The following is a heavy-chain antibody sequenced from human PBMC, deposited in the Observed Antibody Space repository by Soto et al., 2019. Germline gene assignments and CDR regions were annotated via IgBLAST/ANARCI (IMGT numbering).Heavy chain of an antibody. V-gene: IGHV1-46*01. Sequence: QVQLVQSGAEVKKPGASVKVSCKASGYTFTSYYMHWVRQAPGQGLEWMGIINPSGGSTSYAQKFQGRVTMTRDTSTSTVYMELSSLRSEDTAVYYCARDRTAAGYYYGMDVWGQGTTVPVSS. CDR1: GYTFTSYY. D-gene: IGHD6-13*01. CDR2: INPSGGST. J-gene: IGHJ6*02. CDR3: ARDRTAAGYYYGMDV.